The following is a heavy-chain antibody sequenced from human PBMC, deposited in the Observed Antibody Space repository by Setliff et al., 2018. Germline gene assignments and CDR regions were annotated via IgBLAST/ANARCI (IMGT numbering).Heavy chain of an antibody. D-gene: IGHD6-19*01. J-gene: IGHJ4*02. CDR3: ASAVAGRDFDY. V-gene: IGHV1-3*01. CDR1: GYTFTSYA. CDR2: INVGNGNT. Sequence: ASVKVSCKASGYTFTSYAMHWVRQAPGQRLEWMGWINVGNGNTKYSQKFQGRVAITRDTSASTAYMELSSLRSEDTAVYYCASAVAGRDFDYWGQGTLVTVSS.